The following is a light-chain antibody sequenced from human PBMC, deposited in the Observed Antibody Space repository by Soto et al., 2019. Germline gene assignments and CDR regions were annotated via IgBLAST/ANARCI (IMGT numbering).Light chain of an antibody. J-gene: IGKJ1*01. CDR2: GAS. CDR3: QQYGGSPRT. CDR1: QSVSSS. Sequence: IVLTQSPGTLSLSPGEAATLSCRASQSVSSSLAWYQQKRGQAPRLLIHGASSSANGIPDRFSDSGSGTDLTLTRGRLEPEEFAVYYCQQYGGSPRTFGQGTKVEV. V-gene: IGKV3-20*01.